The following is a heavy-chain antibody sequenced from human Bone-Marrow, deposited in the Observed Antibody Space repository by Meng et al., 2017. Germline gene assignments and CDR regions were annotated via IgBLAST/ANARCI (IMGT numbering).Heavy chain of an antibody. Sequence: GESLKISCAASGFTFSSYAMHWVRQAPGKGLEWVAVISYDGSNKYYADSVKGRFTISRDNSKNTLYLQMNSLRAEDTAVYYCARVNGDFSFSAFDIWGQGTMVTVSS. V-gene: IGHV3-30*04. CDR3: ARVNGDFSFSAFDI. CDR1: GFTFSSYA. CDR2: ISYDGSNK. J-gene: IGHJ3*02. D-gene: IGHD4-17*01.